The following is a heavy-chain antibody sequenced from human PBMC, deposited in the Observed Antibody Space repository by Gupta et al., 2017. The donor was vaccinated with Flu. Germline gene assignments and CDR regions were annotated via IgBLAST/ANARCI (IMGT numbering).Heavy chain of an antibody. J-gene: IGHJ4*02. CDR1: GFTFSSYW. D-gene: IGHD5-12*01. CDR2: INGPASST. Sequence: EVQLLESGGTLVQPGGSLRLSCATSGFTFSSYWMPWVRQGPGKGLVWVSRINGPASSTSYADSVKGRFTVSRDNARNTVYLQMNSRRPDDTAVYYCARGGSGYDWGGYWGQGTLVTVSS. V-gene: IGHV3-74*01. CDR3: ARGGSGYDWGGY.